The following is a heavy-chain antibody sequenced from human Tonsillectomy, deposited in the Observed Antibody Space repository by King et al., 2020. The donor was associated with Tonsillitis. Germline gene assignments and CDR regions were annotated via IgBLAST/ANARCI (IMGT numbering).Heavy chain of an antibody. J-gene: IGHJ1*01. V-gene: IGHV1-2*02. CDR3: ARHRVYSISGPFGF. Sequence: QLVQSGAEVKKPGASVKVSCKASGYTFTDYYIHWVRQAPGQGLEWMGWINPNSGGRNYAQNFQGRVTMTSDTSISTAYMVLSGLSSDDTAVYYCARHRVYSISGPFGFWGQGILVTVSS. D-gene: IGHD6-13*01. CDR2: INPNSGGR. CDR1: GYTFTDYY.